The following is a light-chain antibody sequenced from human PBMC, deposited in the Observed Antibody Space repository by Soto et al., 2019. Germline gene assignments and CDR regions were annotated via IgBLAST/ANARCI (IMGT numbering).Light chain of an antibody. V-gene: IGLV2-8*01. CDR3: SSYAGSVYV. J-gene: IGLJ1*01. CDR2: EVS. CDR1: SSDVGGYNY. Sequence: QSVLTQPPSASGSPGQSVTISCTGTSSDVGGYNYVSWYQQHPGKAPKLMIYEVSKRPSGVPDRFSGSKSGNTASLTVSGLQAEDEADYYCSSYAGSVYVFGTGTSSPS.